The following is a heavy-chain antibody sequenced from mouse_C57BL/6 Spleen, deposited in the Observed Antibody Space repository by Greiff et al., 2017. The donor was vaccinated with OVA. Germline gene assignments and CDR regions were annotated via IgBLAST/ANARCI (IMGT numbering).Heavy chain of an antibody. CDR1: GFSLTSYG. V-gene: IGHV2-2*01. CDR2: IWSGGST. Sequence: QVHVKQSGPGLVQPSQSLSITCTVSGFSLTSYGVHWVRQSPGKGLEWLGVIWSGGSTDYNAAFISRLSISKDNSKSQVFFKMNSLQADDTAIYYCARYYDYDKALYYYAMDYWGQGTSVTVSS. CDR3: ARYYDYDKALYYYAMDY. D-gene: IGHD2-4*01. J-gene: IGHJ4*01.